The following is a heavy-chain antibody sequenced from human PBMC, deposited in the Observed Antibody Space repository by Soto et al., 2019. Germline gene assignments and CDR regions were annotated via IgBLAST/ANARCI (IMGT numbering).Heavy chain of an antibody. V-gene: IGHV1-69*01. J-gene: IGHJ4*02. Sequence: QVQLVQSGAEVKEPGSSVKVSCKASGGGNLRDYRTTWVRRAPGQGLEWMGGIIPKLCSASYAQKFQGRVTITAAESTIPIYMELRGLRSDDTAVYYCARGGHGYDFGAVYWGQGKPFTVSS. CDR3: ARGGHGYDFGAVY. D-gene: IGHD5-12*01. CDR1: GGGNLRDYR. CDR2: IIPKLCSA.